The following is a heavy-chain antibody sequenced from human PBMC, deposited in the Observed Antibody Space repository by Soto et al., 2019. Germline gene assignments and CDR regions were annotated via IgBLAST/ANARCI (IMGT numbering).Heavy chain of an antibody. CDR1: GFTFSSYW. CDR2: IKQDGSEK. J-gene: IGHJ4*02. CDR3: ARESWWWEYYFDY. Sequence: EVQLVESGGGLVQPGGSLRLSCAASGFTFSSYWMSWVRQAPGKGLEWVANIKQDGSEKYYVDSVKGRFTISRDNAKNSLYLQMNSLRAEDTAVYYCARESWWWEYYFDYWGQGTLVTVSS. D-gene: IGHD2-21*01. V-gene: IGHV3-7*01.